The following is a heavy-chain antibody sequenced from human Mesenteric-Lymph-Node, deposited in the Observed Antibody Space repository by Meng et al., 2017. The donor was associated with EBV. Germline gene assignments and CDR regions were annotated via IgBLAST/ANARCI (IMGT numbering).Heavy chain of an antibody. Sequence: QVQLVGSVGDLVKPGGSLRLSCAASGFTFTDYYMNWIRQAPGQGLEWLSYISISSGNIYYADSVKGRFTISRDNAKNSLYLQMNSLRAEDTAVYYCARRGSGHYPLDYWGQGTLVTVSS. CDR2: ISISSGNI. CDR3: ARRGSGHYPLDY. CDR1: GFTFTDYY. D-gene: IGHD3-22*01. V-gene: IGHV3-11*01. J-gene: IGHJ4*02.